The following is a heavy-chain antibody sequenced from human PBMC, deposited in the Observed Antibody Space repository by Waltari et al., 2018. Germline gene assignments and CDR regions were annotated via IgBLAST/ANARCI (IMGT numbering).Heavy chain of an antibody. J-gene: IGHJ5*02. V-gene: IGHV1-24*01. CDR2: FDPEYGEA. Sequence: VQLVQSGAEETKPGASVKVSCRVSGDSITDTALHWVRQAPGKGLEWLGGFDPEYGEAVYAQEFQGRVTMTEDTSKDTAYMELSSLTYEDTAVYYCTRDRVGYCSGGTCYSRWFDPWGQGTLVTVSS. D-gene: IGHD2-15*01. CDR1: GDSITDTA. CDR3: TRDRVGYCSGGTCYSRWFDP.